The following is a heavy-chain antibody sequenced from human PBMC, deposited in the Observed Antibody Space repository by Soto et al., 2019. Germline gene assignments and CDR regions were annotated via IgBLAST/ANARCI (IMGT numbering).Heavy chain of an antibody. CDR1: GGTFNTYT. CDR2: IMPLYAKP. Sequence: SAKVSCKASGGTFNTYTISWVRQVPGQGLERMGGIMPLYAKPTYAQPFLGRLTIAADEHTSTVYMELSSLRSEDTALYYCASLNNWSSGDGRIDVWGRGTAVTVSS. CDR3: ASLNNWSSGDGRIDV. D-gene: IGHD1-26*01. V-gene: IGHV1-69*13. J-gene: IGHJ6*02.